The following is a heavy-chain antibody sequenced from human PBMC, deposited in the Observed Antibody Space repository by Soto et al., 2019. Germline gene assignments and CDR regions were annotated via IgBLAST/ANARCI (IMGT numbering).Heavy chain of an antibody. J-gene: IGHJ4*02. CDR3: ARDRVRLGELSLLGYFDY. D-gene: IGHD3-16*02. CDR1: GGTFSSYT. Sequence: ASVKVSCKASGGTFSSYTISWVRQAPGQGLEWMGRIIPILGIANYAQKFQGRVTITADKSTSTAYMELSNLKSEDTAVYYCARDRVRLGELSLLGYFDYWGQGTLVTVSS. V-gene: IGHV1-69*04. CDR2: IIPILGIA.